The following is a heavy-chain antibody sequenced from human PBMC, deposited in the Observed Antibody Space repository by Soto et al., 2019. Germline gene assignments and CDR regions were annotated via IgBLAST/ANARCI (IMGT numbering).Heavy chain of an antibody. D-gene: IGHD3-3*01. V-gene: IGHV4-59*01. CDR3: ARVLFGRGNWFDP. CDR1: GGSISSYY. Sequence: QVQLQESGPGLVKPSETLSLTCTVSGGSISSYYWSWIRQPPGKGLEWIGYIYYSGYTYYNPSLQSRFTTSVDTSMNQSSLKLSSVTAADTAVYYCARVLFGRGNWFDPWGQGTLVTFSS. CDR2: IYYSGYT. J-gene: IGHJ5*02.